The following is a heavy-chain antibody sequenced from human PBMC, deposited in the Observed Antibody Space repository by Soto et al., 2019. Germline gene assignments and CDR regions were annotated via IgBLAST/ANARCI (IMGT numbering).Heavy chain of an antibody. D-gene: IGHD1-7*01. Sequence: QVPLQESGPGLVKPSQTLSLTCAISGDSVSSNSAAWTWIRLSPSRGLEWLARTYYRSRWYNDYAVSVRSRVTVYPDTSKNQFSLQLTSVTPEDTAVCYCAGTTSHKWYYMDVWGKGTTVTVSS. CDR2: TYYRSRWYN. CDR3: AGTTSHKWYYMDV. V-gene: IGHV6-1*01. J-gene: IGHJ6*03. CDR1: GDSVSSNSAA.